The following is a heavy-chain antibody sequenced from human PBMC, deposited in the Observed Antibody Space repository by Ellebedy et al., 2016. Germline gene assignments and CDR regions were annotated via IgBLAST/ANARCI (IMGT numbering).Heavy chain of an antibody. CDR3: ARGGRPRGFDY. Sequence: GGSLRLXXAASGFTFSSYWMSWVRQAPGKGLEWVANIKQDGSEKYYVDSVKGRFTISRDNAKNSLYLQMNSLRAEDTAVYYCARGGRPRGFDYWGQGTLVTVSS. D-gene: IGHD3-16*01. CDR2: IKQDGSEK. V-gene: IGHV3-7*01. CDR1: GFTFSSYW. J-gene: IGHJ4*02.